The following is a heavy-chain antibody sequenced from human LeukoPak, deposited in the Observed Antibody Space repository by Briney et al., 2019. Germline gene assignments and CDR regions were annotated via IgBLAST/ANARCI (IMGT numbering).Heavy chain of an antibody. CDR2: IIPIFGTA. CDR1: GVTFSSYA. Sequence: SVQVSCKASGVTFSSYAISWVRQAPGQGLEWMGGIIPIFGTANYAQKFQGRVTITADESTSTAYMELSSLRSEDTAVYYCARAMGATRYYYYYGMDVWGQGTTVTVSS. V-gene: IGHV1-69*13. D-gene: IGHD1-26*01. CDR3: ARAMGATRYYYYYGMDV. J-gene: IGHJ6*02.